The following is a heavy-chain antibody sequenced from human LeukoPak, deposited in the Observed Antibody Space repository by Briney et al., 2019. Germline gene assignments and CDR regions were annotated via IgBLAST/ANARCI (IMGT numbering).Heavy chain of an antibody. Sequence: PGGSLRLSCAASGFTVSSNYMSWVRQAPGKGLEWVSVIYSGGSTYYADSVKGRFTISRDNSKNTLYLQMNSLRAEDTAVYYCARGIAVAGTTLYYYYGMDVWGQGATVTVSS. CDR3: ARGIAVAGTTLYYYYGMDV. CDR1: GFTVSSNY. V-gene: IGHV3-66*01. D-gene: IGHD6-19*01. J-gene: IGHJ6*02. CDR2: IYSGGST.